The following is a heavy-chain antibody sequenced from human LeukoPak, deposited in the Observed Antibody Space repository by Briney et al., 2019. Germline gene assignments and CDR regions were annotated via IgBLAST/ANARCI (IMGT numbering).Heavy chain of an antibody. CDR3: ARGVGYSSSSRGFDP. D-gene: IGHD6-6*01. V-gene: IGHV4-34*01. CDR2: INHSGST. J-gene: IGHJ5*02. Sequence: SETLSLTCAVYGGSFSGYYWSWIRQPPGKGLEWIGEINHSGSTNYNPSLKSRVTISVDTSKNQFSLKLSSVTAADTAVYYCARGVGYSSSSRGFDPWGQGTLVTVSS. CDR1: GGSFSGYY.